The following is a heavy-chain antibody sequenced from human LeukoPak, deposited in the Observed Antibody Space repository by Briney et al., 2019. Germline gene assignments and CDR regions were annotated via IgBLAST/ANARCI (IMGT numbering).Heavy chain of an antibody. D-gene: IGHD6-13*01. J-gene: IGHJ6*03. Sequence: GGSLRLSCAAPGFTFSDYYMSWIRQAPGKGLEWVSYISSSGSTIYYADSVKGRFTISRDNAKNSLYLQMNSLRAEDTAVYYCARERYSSSWDYYYYYMDVWGKGTTVTVSS. CDR1: GFTFSDYY. CDR3: ARERYSSSWDYYYYYMDV. V-gene: IGHV3-11*01. CDR2: ISSSGSTI.